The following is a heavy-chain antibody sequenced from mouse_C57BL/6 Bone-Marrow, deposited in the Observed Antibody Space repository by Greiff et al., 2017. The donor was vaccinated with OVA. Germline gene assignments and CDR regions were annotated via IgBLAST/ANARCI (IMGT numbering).Heavy chain of an antibody. D-gene: IGHD1-1*01. CDR1: GYTFTDYE. CDR2: IDPETGGT. V-gene: IGHV1-15*01. J-gene: IGHJ1*03. CDR3: TRPFITTVVVHWYVDV. Sequence: VQLQQSGAELVRPGASVTLSCKASGYTFTDYEMHWVKQTPVHGLEWIGAIDPETGGTAYNQKFKGKAILTADKSSSTAYMELRSLTSEDSAVYYCTRPFITTVVVHWYVDVWGTGTTVTVSS.